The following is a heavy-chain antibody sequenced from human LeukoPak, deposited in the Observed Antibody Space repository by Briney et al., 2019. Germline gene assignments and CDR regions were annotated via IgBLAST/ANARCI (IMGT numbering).Heavy chain of an antibody. CDR1: GGSISSGDYY. J-gene: IGHJ3*02. CDR3: ARGYIAVAHDAFDI. CDR2: IYYSGST. Sequence: SETLSLXCTVSGGSISSGDYYWSWSRQPPGKGPEWIGYIYYSGSTYYNPSLKSRVTISVDTSKNQFSLKLSSVTAADTAVYYCARGYIAVAHDAFDIWGQGTMVTVSS. V-gene: IGHV4-30-4*08. D-gene: IGHD6-19*01.